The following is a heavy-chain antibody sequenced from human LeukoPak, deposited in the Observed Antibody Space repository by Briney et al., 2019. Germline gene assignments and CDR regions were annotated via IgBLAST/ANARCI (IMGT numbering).Heavy chain of an antibody. J-gene: IGHJ4*02. CDR1: GFIFSSYA. CDR3: AKDQGGSQCFDY. D-gene: IGHD1-26*01. V-gene: IGHV3-23*01. Sequence: PGGSLRLSCAASGFIFSSYAMSWVRQAPGKGLEWVSAISGSGGSTYYADSVKGRFTISRDNSKNTLYLQMNSLRAEDTAVYYCAKDQGGSQCFDYWGQGTLVTVSS. CDR2: ISGSGGST.